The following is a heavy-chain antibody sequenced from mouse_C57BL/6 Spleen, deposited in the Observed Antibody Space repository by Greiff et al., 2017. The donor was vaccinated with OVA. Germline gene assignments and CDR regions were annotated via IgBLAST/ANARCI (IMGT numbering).Heavy chain of an antibody. CDR2: ISSGSSTI. D-gene: IGHD1-1*01. CDR3: AKRYYYGSSYEDAMDY. CDR1: GFTFSDYG. J-gene: IGHJ4*01. Sequence: EVHLVESGGGLVKPGGSLKLSCAASGFTFSDYGMHWVRQAPEKGLEWVAYISSGSSTIYYADTVTGRFTISRDNAKNTLLLQRTSLRSEDTDMYYCAKRYYYGSSYEDAMDYWGQGTSVTVSS. V-gene: IGHV5-17*01.